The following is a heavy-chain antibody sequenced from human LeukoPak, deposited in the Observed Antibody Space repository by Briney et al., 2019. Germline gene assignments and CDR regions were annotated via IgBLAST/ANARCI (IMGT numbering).Heavy chain of an antibody. CDR3: ARDRGSLLDY. V-gene: IGHV1-18*01. J-gene: IGHJ4*02. Sequence: VASVKVSCKTSGYTFNDYGISWMRQAPGQGLEWMGWISPYNGNTNYAQKLQGRVTMTTDTSTSTAYMELRSLRSDDTAVYYCARDRGSLLDYWGQGTLVTVSS. CDR1: GYTFNDYG. CDR2: ISPYNGNT. D-gene: IGHD1-26*01.